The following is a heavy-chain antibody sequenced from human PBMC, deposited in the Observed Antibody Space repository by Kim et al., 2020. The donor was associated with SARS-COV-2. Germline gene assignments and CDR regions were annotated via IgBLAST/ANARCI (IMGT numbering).Heavy chain of an antibody. CDR3: TRMDFGDDN. D-gene: IGHD2-21*02. J-gene: IGHJ4*02. CDR2: VYDDGKS. Sequence: GGSLRLSCVASGFDIADNYMSWVRQAPGKGPEWVSVVYDDGKSDYADSVKGRFTVSRDDSKNMIFLQMDSLRTDDTAVYHCTRMDFGDDNWGQGTRVTVSS. V-gene: IGHV3-53*01. CDR1: GFDIADNY.